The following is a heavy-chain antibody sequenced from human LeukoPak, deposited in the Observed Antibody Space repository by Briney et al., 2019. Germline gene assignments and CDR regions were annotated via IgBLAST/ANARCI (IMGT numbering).Heavy chain of an antibody. D-gene: IGHD1-26*01. V-gene: IGHV3-33*03. Sequence: GGSLRLSCAASGFTFSSYGMHWVRQAPGKGLEWVAGVWFGESSQSYPDAVKGRFTISRDNSKNTVWLEMNSLRVEDTAVYYCAKGGRDTSKYYFDYWGQGTQVTVSS. J-gene: IGHJ4*02. CDR3: AKGGRDTSKYYFDY. CDR2: VWFGESSQ. CDR1: GFTFSSYG.